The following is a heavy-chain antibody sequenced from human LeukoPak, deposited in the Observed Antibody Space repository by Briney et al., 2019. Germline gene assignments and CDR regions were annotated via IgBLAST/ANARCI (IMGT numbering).Heavy chain of an antibody. V-gene: IGHV3-64*01. CDR3: ARDSCSGDRCWRYFVN. D-gene: IGHD2-15*01. Sequence: GGSLRLSCAASGFTFSSYGMHWVRQAPGKGLEYVSAISGNGGNTFYANSVKGGFTISRDNSKNTLYLQMGSLKPEDMAVYYCARDSCSGDRCWRYFVNWGQGTLVTVSS. J-gene: IGHJ4*02. CDR1: GFTFSSYG. CDR2: ISGNGGNT.